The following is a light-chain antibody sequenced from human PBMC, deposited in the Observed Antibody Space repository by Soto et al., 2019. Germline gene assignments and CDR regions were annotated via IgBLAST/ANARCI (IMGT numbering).Light chain of an antibody. J-gene: IGKJ5*01. CDR1: QNINNY. Sequence: DIHMTQSPSSLSAAVADRVTITFQASQNINNYLNWYQQKPGRAPKLLIYDASKLEAGVPSRFRGSGSGTDFTFTVSRLQPEDIATYYCQQYENLPTFGQGTRLEIK. V-gene: IGKV1-33*01. CDR3: QQYENLPT. CDR2: DAS.